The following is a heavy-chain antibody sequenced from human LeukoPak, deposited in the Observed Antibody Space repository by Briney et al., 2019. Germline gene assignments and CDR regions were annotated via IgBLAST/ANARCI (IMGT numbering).Heavy chain of an antibody. Sequence: GESLKISSKGSGCSFTSYWIGWVRQMPGKGREWMGIIYPGDSDTRYSPSFQGQVTISADKSISTAYLQWSSLKASDTAMYYCARLRYTSGWFDPWGQGTLVTVSS. J-gene: IGHJ5*02. CDR1: GCSFTSYW. CDR3: ARLRYTSGWFDP. D-gene: IGHD1-14*01. V-gene: IGHV5-51*01. CDR2: IYPGDSDT.